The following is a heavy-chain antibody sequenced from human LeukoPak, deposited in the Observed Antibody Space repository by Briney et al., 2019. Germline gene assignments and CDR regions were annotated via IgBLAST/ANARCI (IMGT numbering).Heavy chain of an antibody. CDR1: GGSFSGYY. D-gene: IGHD3-22*01. CDR3: ARGLDYYDSSGYYPAYYFDY. J-gene: IGHJ4*02. Sequence: SATLSLTCAVYGGSFSGYYWSGIRPPPGKGLGWIGEINHSGSTNYNPSLKSRVTISVDTSKNQFSLKLSSVTAADTAVYYCARGLDYYDSSGYYPAYYFDYWGQGTLVTVSS. CDR2: INHSGST. V-gene: IGHV4-34*01.